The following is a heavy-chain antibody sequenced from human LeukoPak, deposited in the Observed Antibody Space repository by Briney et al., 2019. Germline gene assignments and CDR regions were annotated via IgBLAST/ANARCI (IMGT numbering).Heavy chain of an antibody. CDR3: ASSSRVAAAKNWFDP. D-gene: IGHD6-13*01. V-gene: IGHV1-69*13. CDR2: IIPIFGTA. CDR1: GGTFSSYA. Sequence: SVKVSCKVSGGTFSSYAISWVRQAPGQGLEWMGGIIPIFGTANYAQKFQGRVTITADESTSTAYMELSSLRSEDTAVYYCASSSRVAAAKNWFDPWGQGTLVTVSS. J-gene: IGHJ5*02.